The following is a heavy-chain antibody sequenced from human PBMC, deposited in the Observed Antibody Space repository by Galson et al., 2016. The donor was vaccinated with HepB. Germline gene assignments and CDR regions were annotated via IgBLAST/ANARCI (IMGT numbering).Heavy chain of an antibody. Sequence: SVKVSCKASGYTFSSYGISWVRQAPGQGLEWMGWISAYNGNTKTAQRYQGRVSMTTDTSTGTVYMDLRSLRSADTAVYYCARDIALEWEPSAADGFDVWGQGTMVTVSS. D-gene: IGHD1-14*01. CDR2: ISAYNGNT. J-gene: IGHJ3*01. V-gene: IGHV1-18*01. CDR3: ARDIALEWEPSAADGFDV. CDR1: GYTFSSYG.